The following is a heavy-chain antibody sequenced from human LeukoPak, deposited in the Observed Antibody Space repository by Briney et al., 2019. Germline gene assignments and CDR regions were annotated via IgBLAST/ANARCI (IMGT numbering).Heavy chain of an antibody. V-gene: IGHV4-31*03. CDR3: ARVSEQQLGLFEY. CDR2: IYNSGST. CDR1: GGSISSGGYY. Sequence: SETLSHTCTVSGGSISSGGYYWSWIRQHPGKGLEGMGYIYNSGSTYHNPSLKSRVTISVDTSKNQFSLKLSSVTAADTAVYYCARVSEQQLGLFEYWGQGTLVTVSS. J-gene: IGHJ4*02. D-gene: IGHD6-13*01.